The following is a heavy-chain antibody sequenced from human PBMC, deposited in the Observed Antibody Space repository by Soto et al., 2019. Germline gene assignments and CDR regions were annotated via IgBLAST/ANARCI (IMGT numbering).Heavy chain of an antibody. J-gene: IGHJ3*02. CDR1: GGTFSSYA. CDR2: IIPIFGTA. D-gene: IGHD6-13*01. Sequence: ASVKVSCKASGGTFSSYAISWVRQAPGQGLEWMGGIIPIFGTANYAQKFQGRVTITADESTSTAYMELSSLRSEDTAVYYCARVNGSSWYGSRGAFDIWGQGTMVPVSS. CDR3: ARVNGSSWYGSRGAFDI. V-gene: IGHV1-69*13.